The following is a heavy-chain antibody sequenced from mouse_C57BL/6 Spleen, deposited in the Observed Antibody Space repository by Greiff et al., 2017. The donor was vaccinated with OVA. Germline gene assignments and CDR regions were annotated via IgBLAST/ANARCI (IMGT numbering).Heavy chain of an antibody. J-gene: IGHJ3*01. V-gene: IGHV5-4*01. CDR1: GFTFSSYA. D-gene: IGHD2-3*01. CDR2: ISDGGSYT. CDR3: AREGDGYYPAWFAY. Sequence: EVKLMESGGGLVKPGGSLKLSCAASGFTFSSYAMSWVRQTPEKRLEWVATISDGGSYTYYPDNVKGRFTISRDNAKNNLYLQMSHLKSEDTAMYYGAREGDGYYPAWFAYWGQGTLVTVAA.